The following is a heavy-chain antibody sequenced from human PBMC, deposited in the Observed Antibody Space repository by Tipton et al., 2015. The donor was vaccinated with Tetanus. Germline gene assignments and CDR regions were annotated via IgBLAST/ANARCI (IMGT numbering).Heavy chain of an antibody. CDR2: ISYSGST. D-gene: IGHD3-10*01. J-gene: IGHJ3*02. CDR1: GGSINNYY. V-gene: IGHV4-59*12. CDR3: ASHYGSGSDDAFDI. Sequence: TLSLTCTVSGGSINNYYWSWIRQPPGKGLEWIGYISYSGSTNSNPSLKSRVTMSVDTSKNQFSLKLSSVTAADTAVYYCASHYGSGSDDAFDIWGQGTMVTVSS.